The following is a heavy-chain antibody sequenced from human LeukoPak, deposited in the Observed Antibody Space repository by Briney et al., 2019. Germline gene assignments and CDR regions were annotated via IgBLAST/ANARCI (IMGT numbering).Heavy chain of an antibody. CDR1: GGSISSYY. J-gene: IGHJ3*02. D-gene: IGHD3-22*01. CDR3: ARDAPFRHYYDSSDPRDAFDI. V-gene: IGHV4-59*01. CDR2: IYYSGST. Sequence: SETLSLTCTVSGGSISSYYWSWIRQPPGKGLEWIGYIYYSGSTNYNPSLKSRVTISVDTSKKQFSLKLSSVTAADTAVYYCARDAPFRHYYDSSDPRDAFDIWGQGTMVTVSS.